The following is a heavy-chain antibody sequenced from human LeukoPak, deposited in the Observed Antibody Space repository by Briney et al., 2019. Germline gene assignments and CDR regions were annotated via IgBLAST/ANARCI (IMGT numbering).Heavy chain of an antibody. Sequence: GASVKVSCKASGYTFTGYHMHWLRQAPGQGLEWMGRINPNSGDTNYAQKFQGRVTMTRDTSISTAYMELSRLTSDDTAVYYCARDYCSSTSCLFDYWGQGTLVTVSS. V-gene: IGHV1-2*06. J-gene: IGHJ4*02. CDR2: INPNSGDT. CDR1: GYTFTGYH. CDR3: ARDYCSSTSCLFDY. D-gene: IGHD2-2*01.